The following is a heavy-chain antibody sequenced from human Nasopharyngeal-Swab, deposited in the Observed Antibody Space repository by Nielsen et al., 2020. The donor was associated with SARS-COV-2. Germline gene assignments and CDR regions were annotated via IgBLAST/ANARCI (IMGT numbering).Heavy chain of an antibody. Sequence: SETLSLTCAVYGGSFSDSPWSWLRLLPGKGLEWIGEINHRGGTAYRSSLKSRVSISVDTSKNHFSLELRSVTVADTAVYFCARGPDHVHSFDSWGQGRLVTVSS. V-gene: IGHV4-34*01. CDR3: ARGPDHVHSFDS. CDR1: GGSFSDSP. CDR2: INHRGGT. J-gene: IGHJ4*02. D-gene: IGHD1-14*01.